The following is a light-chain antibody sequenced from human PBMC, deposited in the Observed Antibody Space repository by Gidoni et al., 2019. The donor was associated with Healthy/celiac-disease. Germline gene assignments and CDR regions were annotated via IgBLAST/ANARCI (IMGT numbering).Light chain of an antibody. CDR1: SSDVGDYNY. V-gene: IGLV2-8*01. J-gene: IGLJ2*01. CDR3: SSYAGSNNLV. Sequence: ALPHPPSASGPPGQPVTISCTGTSSDVGDYNYVSCYQQHPGKAPKLMIYEVSKRPSGVPDRFSGSKSGNAASLTVSGLQAEDEADYYCSSYAGSNNLVFGGGTKLTVL. CDR2: EVS.